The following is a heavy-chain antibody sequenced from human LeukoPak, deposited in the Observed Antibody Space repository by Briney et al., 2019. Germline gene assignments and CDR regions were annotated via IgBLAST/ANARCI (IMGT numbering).Heavy chain of an antibody. D-gene: IGHD5-18*01. V-gene: IGHV3-23*01. CDR3: AKDQGIQLWLKYFQH. CDR2: ISGSGGTT. CDR1: GFTFNNYA. Sequence: PGGSLRLSCAASGFTFNNYAMTWVRQAPGKGLEWVSAISGSGGTTLYANSVTGRFTISRDNSKSTLYLQMNSLRAEDTAVYYCAKDQGIQLWLKYFQHWGQGTLVTVSS. J-gene: IGHJ1*01.